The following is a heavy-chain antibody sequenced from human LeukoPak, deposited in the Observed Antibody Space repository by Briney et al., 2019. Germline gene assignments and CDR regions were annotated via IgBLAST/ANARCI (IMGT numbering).Heavy chain of an antibody. Sequence: GGSLRLSCVVSGFTFSSYNMNWVRQAPGKGLEWVSSIGTSNSYIYYADSVTGRFTISRDNAKNSLYLQMNSLRAEDTAVYYCAKAVLRKYYYYMDVWGKGTAVTISS. V-gene: IGHV3-21*01. CDR3: AKAVLRKYYYYMDV. CDR1: GFTFSSYN. J-gene: IGHJ6*03. CDR2: IGTSNSYI. D-gene: IGHD1-14*01.